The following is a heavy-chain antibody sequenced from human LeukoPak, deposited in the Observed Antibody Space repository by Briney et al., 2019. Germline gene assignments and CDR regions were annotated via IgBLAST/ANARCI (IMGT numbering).Heavy chain of an antibody. D-gene: IGHD6-13*01. V-gene: IGHV1-69*06. CDR3: ARNQLVLSYNWFDP. CDR2: IIPIFGTA. Sequence: SVKVSCKASGGTFSSYAISWARQAPGQGLEWMGGIIPIFGTANYAQKFQGRVTITADKSTSTAYMELSSLRSEDTAVYYCARNQLVLSYNWFDPWGQGTLVTVSS. CDR1: GGTFSSYA. J-gene: IGHJ5*02.